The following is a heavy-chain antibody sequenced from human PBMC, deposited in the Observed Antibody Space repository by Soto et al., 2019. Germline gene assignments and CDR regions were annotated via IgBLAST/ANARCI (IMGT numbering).Heavy chain of an antibody. CDR1: GFTFSSYA. D-gene: IGHD5-12*01. J-gene: IGHJ4*02. CDR3: AKDAIAGDGVWLAHD. Sequence: GGSLRLSCAASGFTFSSYAMIWIRQVPGRGLEWVSGLYGSGRGIHYSDSVKGRFTISRDNSAYSVYLQMNNLRVDDTAVYYCAKDAIAGDGVWLAHDWGQGTVVTVSS. V-gene: IGHV3-23*01. CDR2: LYGSGRGI.